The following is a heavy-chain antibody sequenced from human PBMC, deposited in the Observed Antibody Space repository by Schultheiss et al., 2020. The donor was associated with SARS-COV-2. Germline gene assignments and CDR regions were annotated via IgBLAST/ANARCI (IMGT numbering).Heavy chain of an antibody. V-gene: IGHV3-23*01. D-gene: IGHD3-22*01. CDR2: ISGSGGST. Sequence: GGSLRLSCAASGFTFSSYAMSWVRQAPGKGLEWVSAISGSGGSTYYADSVKGRFIISRDNSKNTLYLQMNSLRAEDTAVYYCATHYYDSSGLYFDYWGQGTLVTVSS. CDR1: GFTFSSYA. J-gene: IGHJ4*02. CDR3: ATHYYDSSGLYFDY.